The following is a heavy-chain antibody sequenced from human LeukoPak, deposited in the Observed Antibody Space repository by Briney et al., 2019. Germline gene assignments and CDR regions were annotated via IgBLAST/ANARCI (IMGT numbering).Heavy chain of an antibody. D-gene: IGHD4-17*01. J-gene: IGHJ4*02. V-gene: IGHV3-23*01. CDR2: ISGSGGST. CDR1: GFTFSSYA. CDR3: AKDPKGTTVTTYWFVY. Sequence: GGSLRLSCAASGFTFSSYAMSWVRQAPGKGLEWVSAISGSGGSTYYADSVKGRFTISRDNAKDTLFLQMNSLRAEDTAVYYCAKDPKGTTVTTYWFVYWGRGTLVTVSS.